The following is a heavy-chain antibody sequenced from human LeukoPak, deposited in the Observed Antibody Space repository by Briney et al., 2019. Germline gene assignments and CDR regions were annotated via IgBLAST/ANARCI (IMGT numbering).Heavy chain of an antibody. CDR2: IIPIFGTA. Sequence: ASVKVSCKASGGTFSSYAISWVRQAPGQGLEWMGRIIPIFGTANYAQKFQGRVTITTDESTSTAYMELSSLRSEDTAVYYCARDRMKAADGVWPGPYYYMDVWGKGTTVTVSS. CDR3: ARDRMKAADGVWPGPYYYMDV. D-gene: IGHD6-13*01. V-gene: IGHV1-69*05. CDR1: GGTFSSYA. J-gene: IGHJ6*03.